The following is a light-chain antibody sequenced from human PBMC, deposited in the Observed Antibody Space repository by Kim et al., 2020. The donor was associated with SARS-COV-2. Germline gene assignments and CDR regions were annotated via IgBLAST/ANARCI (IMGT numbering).Light chain of an antibody. J-gene: IGKJ2*01. CDR3: QQYYSSPFA. CDR2: WAS. V-gene: IGKV4-1*01. Sequence: DIAVIQSPDSLAVSLGERATINCRSSQSVLDTSNNQIYLAWYQQKPGQPPKLLISWASIRESGVPDRISGSGSGTDFTLTISSLQAEDVALYYCQQYYSSPFAFGQGTKVDIK. CDR1: QSVLDTSNNQIY.